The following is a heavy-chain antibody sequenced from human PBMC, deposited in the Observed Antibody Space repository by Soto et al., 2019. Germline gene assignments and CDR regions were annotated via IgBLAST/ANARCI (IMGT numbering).Heavy chain of an antibody. CDR1: GFTVSDYF. J-gene: IGHJ3*01. D-gene: IGHD6-6*01. Sequence: GGSLRLSCVASGFTVSDYFMSWIRQAPGKGLEWLSYMSSGGSPVYYADSVKGRFTISRENAKNSLFLQMNSLRAEDTAVYYCARYSSSFAFDVWGQGTMVTVSS. CDR2: MSSGGSPV. V-gene: IGHV3-11*01. CDR3: ARYSSSFAFDV.